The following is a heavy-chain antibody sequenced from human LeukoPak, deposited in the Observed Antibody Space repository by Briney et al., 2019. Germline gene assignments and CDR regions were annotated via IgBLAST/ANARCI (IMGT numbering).Heavy chain of an antibody. CDR2: VNPISGDT. V-gene: IGHV1-2*02. Sequence: ASVKVSCKASGYTFTSYYMHWVRQAPGQGPEWMGWVNPISGDTNYAQKSQGRVTMTRDTSVSTAYMELSRLRSDDTAVYYCARDSEYWGQGTLVTVSS. CDR1: GYTFTSYY. CDR3: ARDSEY. J-gene: IGHJ4*02.